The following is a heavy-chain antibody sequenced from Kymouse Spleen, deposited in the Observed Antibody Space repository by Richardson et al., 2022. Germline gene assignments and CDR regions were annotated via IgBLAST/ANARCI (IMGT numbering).Heavy chain of an antibody. CDR3: AREYYYGSGLFDY. V-gene: IGHV3-33*01. CDR2: IWYDGSNK. J-gene: IGHJ4*02. D-gene: IGHD3-10*01. Sequence: QVQLVESGGGVVQPGRSLRLSCAASGFTFSSYGMHWVRQAPGKGLEWVAVIWYDGSNKYYADSVKGRFTISRDNSKNTLYLQMNSLRAEDTAVYYCAREYYYGSGLFDYWGQGTLVTVSS. CDR1: GFTFSSYG.